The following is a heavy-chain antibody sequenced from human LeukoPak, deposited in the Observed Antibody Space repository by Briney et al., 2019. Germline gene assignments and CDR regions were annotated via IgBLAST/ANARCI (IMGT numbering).Heavy chain of an antibody. Sequence: ASVKVSCKASGYTFTGYYMHWVRQAPGQGLEWMGWINPNSGGTNYAQKFQGRVTMTRDTSISTAYMELSSLRSEDTAVYYCARLSSSWYQDWYFDLWGRGTLVTVSS. D-gene: IGHD6-13*01. CDR2: INPNSGGT. V-gene: IGHV1-2*02. J-gene: IGHJ2*01. CDR3: ARLSSSWYQDWYFDL. CDR1: GYTFTGYY.